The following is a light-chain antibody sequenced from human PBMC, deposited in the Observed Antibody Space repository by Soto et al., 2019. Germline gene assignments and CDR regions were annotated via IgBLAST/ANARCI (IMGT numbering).Light chain of an antibody. V-gene: IGKV4-1*01. CDR2: WAS. J-gene: IGKJ4*01. Sequence: DIVMTQSPDSLAVSLGERGTINCKSSQSVLYSSNNKNYLAWYQQKPGQPPKLLIYWASTRESGVPDRFSGSGSGTDFTLTISSLQAEDVAVYYCQQYYSTPLTFGGGTKGDIK. CDR1: QSVLYSSNNKNY. CDR3: QQYYSTPLT.